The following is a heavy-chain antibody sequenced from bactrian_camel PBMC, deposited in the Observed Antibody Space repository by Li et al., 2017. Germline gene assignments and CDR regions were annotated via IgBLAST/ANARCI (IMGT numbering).Heavy chain of an antibody. J-gene: IGHJ4*01. CDR3: AEGRGSRGEHCYSLNY. Sequence: HVQLVESGGGSVQAGTSLTLTCSGYFDDDHCMGWFRQVPGKQREEVALIGSDKATHYSQSVKGRFTISQDNAKNTVYLQMNNLQPEDTATYYCAEGRGSRGEHCYSLNYWGQGTQVTVS. CDR1: GYFDDDHC. CDR2: IGSDKAT. D-gene: IGHD6*01. V-gene: IGHV3S53*01.